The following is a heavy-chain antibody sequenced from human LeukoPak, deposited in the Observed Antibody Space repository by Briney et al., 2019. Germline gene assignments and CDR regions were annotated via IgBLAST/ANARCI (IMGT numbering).Heavy chain of an antibody. V-gene: IGHV3-21*01. D-gene: IGHD3-10*01. J-gene: IGHJ6*02. CDR2: INSSSSYI. CDR3: ESAGWFGECTEYYYPMAV. CDR1: GFTFISYS. Sequence: GGSLRVSCAASGFTFISYSMNWVHQAPGKGLEGVSSINSSSSYIYYADSVKGRFTISRDNAKNSLYLQMNSLSAEDTAVYYCESAGWFGECTEYYYPMAVWGQGTPVTISS.